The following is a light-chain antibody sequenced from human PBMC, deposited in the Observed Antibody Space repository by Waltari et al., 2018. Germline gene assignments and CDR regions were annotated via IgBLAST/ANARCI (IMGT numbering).Light chain of an antibody. J-gene: IGLJ3*02. V-gene: IGLV1-44*01. CDR2: INN. Sequence: QSVLTQPPSASGTPGQRVTISCSGGSSNIGSKTVNWYQQLPGTAPKLLIYINNQRPSGVPDRFSGSKSGTSASLAISGLQSEDEADYYCAVWDDSLNGWVFGGGTRLTVL. CDR3: AVWDDSLNGWV. CDR1: SSNIGSKT.